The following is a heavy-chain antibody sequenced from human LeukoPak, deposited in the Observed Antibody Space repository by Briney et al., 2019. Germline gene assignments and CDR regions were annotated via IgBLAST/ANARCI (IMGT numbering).Heavy chain of an antibody. D-gene: IGHD3-10*01. V-gene: IGHV3-23*01. Sequence: GGSLRLSCAASGFTFSSYAMSWVRQSPGKGLEWVSAISGSGGSTYYADSVKGRFTISRDNSKNTPYLQMNSLRAEDTAVYYCAKDLWYAFDIWGQGTMVTVSS. CDR1: GFTFSSYA. CDR2: ISGSGGST. CDR3: AKDLWYAFDI. J-gene: IGHJ3*02.